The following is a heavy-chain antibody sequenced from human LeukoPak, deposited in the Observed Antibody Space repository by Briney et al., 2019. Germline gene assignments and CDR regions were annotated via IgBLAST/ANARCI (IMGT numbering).Heavy chain of an antibody. CDR3: AREVYRIGVGGFDP. CDR2: IDWKGRPT. D-gene: IGHD6-19*01. V-gene: IGHV3-20*04. Sequence: PGGSLRLSCAASGFSFDDYDMAWLRQAPGKGLEWVSDIDWKGRPTSYADSVKGRFTISRDNAKKSPYLQMDSLRAEDTALYYCAREVYRIGVGGFDPWGQGTLVIVSS. CDR1: GFSFDDYD. J-gene: IGHJ5*02.